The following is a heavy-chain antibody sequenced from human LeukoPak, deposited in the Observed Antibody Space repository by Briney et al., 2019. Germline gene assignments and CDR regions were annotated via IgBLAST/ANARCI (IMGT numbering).Heavy chain of an antibody. V-gene: IGHV3-66*01. D-gene: IGHD6-6*01. J-gene: IGHJ6*02. CDR1: GFTVSSNY. CDR3: AKDQEALRPYYYYYYGMDV. CDR2: IYSGGST. Sequence: GGSLRLSCAASGFTVSSNYMSWVRQAPGKGLEWVSVIYSGGSTYYADSVKGRFTTSRDNSKNTLYLQMNSLRAEDTAVYYCAKDQEALRPYYYYYYGMDVWGQGTTVTVSS.